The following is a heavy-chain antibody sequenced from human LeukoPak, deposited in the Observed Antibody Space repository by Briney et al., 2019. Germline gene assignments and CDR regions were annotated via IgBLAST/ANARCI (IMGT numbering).Heavy chain of an antibody. CDR3: TTDRYCSGGSAYYYYYGMDV. CDR2: IKSKTDGGTT. V-gene: IGHV3-15*01. Sequence: GGSLRLSCAASGFTFSNAWMSWVRQAPGKGLEWVGRIKSKTDGGTTDYAAPVKGRFTISRDDSKNTLYLQMNSLKTEDTAMYYCTTDRYCSGGSAYYYYYGMDVWGQGTTVTVSS. CDR1: GFTFSNAW. D-gene: IGHD2-15*01. J-gene: IGHJ6*02.